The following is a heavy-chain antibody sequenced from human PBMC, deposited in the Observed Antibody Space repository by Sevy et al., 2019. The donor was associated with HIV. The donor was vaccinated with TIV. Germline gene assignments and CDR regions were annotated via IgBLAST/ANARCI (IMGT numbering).Heavy chain of an antibody. CDR1: GFTFTSSA. CDR3: AAVFPNRRSVYYYYYMDV. V-gene: IGHV1-58*01. CDR2: IVVGSGNT. Sequence: ASVKVSCKASGFTFTSSAVQWVRQARGQRLEWIGWIVVGSGNTNYAQKFQERVTITRDMSTSTAYMELSSLRSEDTAAYYCAAVFPNRRSVYYYYYMDVWGQGTTVTVSS. J-gene: IGHJ6*03. D-gene: IGHD2-8*01.